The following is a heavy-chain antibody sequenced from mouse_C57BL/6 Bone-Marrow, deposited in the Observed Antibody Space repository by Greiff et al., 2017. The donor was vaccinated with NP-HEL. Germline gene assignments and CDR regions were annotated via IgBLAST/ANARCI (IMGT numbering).Heavy chain of an antibody. J-gene: IGHJ4*01. CDR3: AREELGRYYAMDY. Sequence: EVQLVESGGGLVQPGGSLSLSCAASGFTFTDYYMSWVRQPPGKALEWLGFIRNKANGYTTEYSASVKGRFTISRDNSQSILYLQMNALRAEDSATYYCAREELGRYYAMDYWGQGTSVTVSS. CDR1: GFTFTDYY. V-gene: IGHV7-3*01. D-gene: IGHD4-1*01. CDR2: IRNKANGYTT.